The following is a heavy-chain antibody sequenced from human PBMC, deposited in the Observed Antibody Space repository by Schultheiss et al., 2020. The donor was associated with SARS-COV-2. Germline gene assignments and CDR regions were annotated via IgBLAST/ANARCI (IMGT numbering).Heavy chain of an antibody. Sequence: GGSLRLSCAPSGFIFSGYWMNWVRQAPGKGLEWVSSISSSSSYIYYADSVKGRFTISRDNAKNSLYLQMNSLRAEDTAVYYCARAIAAAGTFDYWGQGTLVTVSS. V-gene: IGHV3-21*01. J-gene: IGHJ4*02. CDR3: ARAIAAAGTFDY. CDR1: GFIFSGYW. D-gene: IGHD6-13*01. CDR2: ISSSSSYI.